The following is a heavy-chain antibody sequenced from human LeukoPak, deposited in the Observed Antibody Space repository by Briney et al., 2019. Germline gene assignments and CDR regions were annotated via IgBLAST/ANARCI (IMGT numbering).Heavy chain of an antibody. V-gene: IGHV3-23*01. CDR1: GFTFSSYA. J-gene: IGHJ4*02. D-gene: IGHD5-18*01. CDR3: AKDLIGEDTALDY. Sequence: GGSLRLSCAASGFTFSSYAMSGVRHAPGKGLEWVSAISDSGGSTYYADSVKGRFTISRDNSKNPLYLQMNSLSAEDTAVYYCAKDLIGEDTALDYWGQGTLVTVSS. CDR2: ISDSGGST.